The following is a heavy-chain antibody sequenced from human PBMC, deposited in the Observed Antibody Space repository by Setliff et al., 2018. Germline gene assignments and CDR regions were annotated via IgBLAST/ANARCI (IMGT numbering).Heavy chain of an antibody. Sequence: ASVKVSCKASGYTFTSYGVSWVRQAPGQGLEWMGWISAYNGNINYAQKFQGRVTMTTDTYTSTANMELRSLRSDDTAVYYCVRDLRGPYYYDIGGWFDPWGQGTLVTVSS. CDR3: VRDLRGPYYYDIGGWFDP. CDR2: ISAYNGNI. J-gene: IGHJ5*02. V-gene: IGHV1-18*01. D-gene: IGHD3-22*01. CDR1: GYTFTSYG.